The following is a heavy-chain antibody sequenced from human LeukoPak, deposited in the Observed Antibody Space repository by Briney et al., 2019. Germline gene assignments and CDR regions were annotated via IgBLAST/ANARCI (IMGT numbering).Heavy chain of an antibody. CDR1: GYTFTSYG. Sequence: ASVKVSCKASGYTFTSYGISWVRQAPGQGLEWMGWISAYNGNTNYAQKLHGRVTMTTDTSTSTAYMELRSLRSDDTAVYYCARVAIGVVVAATSGSIDYWGQGTLVTVSS. CDR3: ARVAIGVVVAATSGSIDY. V-gene: IGHV1-18*04. J-gene: IGHJ4*02. D-gene: IGHD2-15*01. CDR2: ISAYNGNT.